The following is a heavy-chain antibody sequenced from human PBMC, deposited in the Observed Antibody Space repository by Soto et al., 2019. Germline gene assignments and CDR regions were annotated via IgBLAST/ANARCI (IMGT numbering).Heavy chain of an antibody. CDR1: GDSITTSSYY. CDR3: ARRAWIQLWLPYYYYYGMDV. Sequence: SETLSLTCTVSGDSITTSSYYWAWIRQPPGKGLEWIGSIYYGGSTYYNPSLKSRVTISVDTSKNQFSLKLSSVTAADTAVYYCARRAWIQLWLPYYYYYGMDVWGQGTTVTVSS. CDR2: IYYGGST. V-gene: IGHV4-39*01. J-gene: IGHJ6*02. D-gene: IGHD5-18*01.